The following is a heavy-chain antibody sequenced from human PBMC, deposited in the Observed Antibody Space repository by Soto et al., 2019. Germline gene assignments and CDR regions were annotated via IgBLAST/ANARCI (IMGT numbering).Heavy chain of an antibody. V-gene: IGHV1-18*01. CDR3: ARGDGDTLAY. CDR2: INAYVGET. Sequence: QVQLVQSGAEVNKPGASVKVSCKASGYSFTHYGITWVRQAPGQGLEWTGWINAYVGETKSAQKYEGRVTVTMDTSTNTAYFELSSLRSDGTAVYYCARGDGDTLAYWGQGTLVRVSA. J-gene: IGHJ4*02. CDR1: GYSFTHYG.